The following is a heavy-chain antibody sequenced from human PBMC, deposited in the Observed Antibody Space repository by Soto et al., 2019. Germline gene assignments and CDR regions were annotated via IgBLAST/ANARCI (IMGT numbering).Heavy chain of an antibody. CDR1: GFTFSSYW. Sequence: VGSLRLSCAASGFTFSSYWMHWVRQAPGKGLVWVSRINSDGSSTSYADSVKGRFTISRDNAKNTLYLQMNSLRAEDTAVYYCARSGAQLLFGRPSGIDYWGQGTLVTVSS. D-gene: IGHD2-2*01. CDR2: INSDGSST. V-gene: IGHV3-74*01. CDR3: ARSGAQLLFGRPSGIDY. J-gene: IGHJ4*02.